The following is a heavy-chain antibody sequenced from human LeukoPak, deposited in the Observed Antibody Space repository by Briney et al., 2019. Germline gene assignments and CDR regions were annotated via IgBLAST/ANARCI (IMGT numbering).Heavy chain of an antibody. V-gene: IGHV4-39*07. D-gene: IGHD3-22*01. CDR1: GGSISSSSYY. CDR2: IYYSGNT. CDR3: ARGRIAKIVVVHSFQYGMDV. Sequence: SETLSLTCTVSGGSISSSSYYWGWIRQPPGKGLEWIGSIYYSGNTNYNPSLNSRVSISLEKSKNQFSLELRSVTAADTAVYYCARGRIAKIVVVHSFQYGMDVWGQGTTVTVSS. J-gene: IGHJ6*02.